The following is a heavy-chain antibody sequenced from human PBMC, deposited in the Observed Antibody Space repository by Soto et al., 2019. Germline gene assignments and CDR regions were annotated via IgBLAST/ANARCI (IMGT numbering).Heavy chain of an antibody. CDR1: GGTFSSYT. Sequence: GASVKVSCKASGGTFSSYTISWVRQAPGQGLEWMGRIIPILGIAKYSQKFQGRVTIPRDTSASTAYMELSSLRFEDTAVYYCARGIGHGFDYWGQGTLVTVSS. CDR3: ARGIGHGFDY. J-gene: IGHJ4*02. V-gene: IGHV1-69*02. CDR2: IIPILGIA.